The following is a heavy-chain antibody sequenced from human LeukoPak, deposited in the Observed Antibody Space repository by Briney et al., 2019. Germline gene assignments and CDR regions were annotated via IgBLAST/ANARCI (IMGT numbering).Heavy chain of an antibody. Sequence: VKVSCKASGGTLSSYTISWGRQAAGQGLEWVGRIIPFFGTANFAQNLQGRVQLTTDEATSTAYMEVGSLRAQGTAVYFLARGALRYFDWLLELDYWGQGTLVTVSS. CDR2: IIPFFGTA. V-gene: IGHV1-69*13. J-gene: IGHJ4*02. CDR1: GGTLSSYT. D-gene: IGHD3-9*01. CDR3: ARGALRYFDWLLELDY.